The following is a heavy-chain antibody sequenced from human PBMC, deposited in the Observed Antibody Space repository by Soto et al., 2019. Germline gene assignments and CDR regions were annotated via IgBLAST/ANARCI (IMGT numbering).Heavy chain of an antibody. V-gene: IGHV3-23*01. Sequence: GGSLRLSCAVSGFTFSAYAMTWVRQGPGKGLEWVSSINGDGSPTYYADSVKGRFTISRDNFKNTLYLQMNSLRAEDTAVYYCAKDGYNLVSYFDYWGQGTLVTVSS. CDR3: AKDGYNLVSYFDY. CDR1: GFTFSAYA. J-gene: IGHJ4*02. D-gene: IGHD5-12*01. CDR2: INGDGSPT.